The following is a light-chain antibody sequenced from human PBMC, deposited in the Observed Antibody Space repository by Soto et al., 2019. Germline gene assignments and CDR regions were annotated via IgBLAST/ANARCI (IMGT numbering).Light chain of an antibody. J-gene: IGLJ1*01. V-gene: IGLV2-14*01. CDR1: SSDVGAYNY. Sequence: QSVLTQPASVSGSPGQSITISCTGTSSDVGAYNYVSWYQQEPGKAPKLMIYDVSNRPSGISARFSGSKSGNTASLTISGLQAEDEADYYCNSYATSNTYVFGTGTKVT. CDR3: NSYATSNTYV. CDR2: DVS.